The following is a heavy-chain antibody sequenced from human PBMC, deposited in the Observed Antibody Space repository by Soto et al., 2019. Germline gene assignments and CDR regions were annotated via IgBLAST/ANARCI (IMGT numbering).Heavy chain of an antibody. CDR1: GFTFSSYA. CDR3: AIYLYTIFKDFGVVRASRDAFDI. D-gene: IGHD3-3*01. Sequence: GSLRLSCAASGFTFSSYAMSWVRQAPGKGLEWVSAISGSGGSTYYADSVKGRFTISRDNSKNTLYLQMNSLRAEATAVYYFAIYLYTIFKDFGVVRASRDAFDIWGQGTLVTVSS. V-gene: IGHV3-23*01. CDR2: ISGSGGST. J-gene: IGHJ4*01.